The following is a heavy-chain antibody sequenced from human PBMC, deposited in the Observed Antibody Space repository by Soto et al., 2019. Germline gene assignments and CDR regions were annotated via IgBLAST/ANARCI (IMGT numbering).Heavy chain of an antibody. CDR1: GFSLSNARMG. J-gene: IGHJ4*02. CDR2: IFSNDEK. D-gene: IGHD3-22*01. CDR3: ARTQTYYYDSSGYYPDY. Sequence: PTLVNPTETLTLTCTVSGFSLSNARMGVSWIRQPPGKALEWLAHIFSNDEKSYSTSLKSRLTISKDTSKSQVVLTMTNMDPVDTATYYCARTQTYYYDSSGYYPDYRGQGTLVTVSS. V-gene: IGHV2-26*01.